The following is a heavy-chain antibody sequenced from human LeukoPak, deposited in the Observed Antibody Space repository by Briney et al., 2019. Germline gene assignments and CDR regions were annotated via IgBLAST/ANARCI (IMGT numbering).Heavy chain of an antibody. CDR1: GYSISSGYY. J-gene: IGHJ4*02. CDR2: IYHSGST. D-gene: IGHD2/OR15-2a*01. V-gene: IGHV4-38-2*02. CDR3: ARHENIIMVPTAHAFDY. Sequence: PSETLSLTCTVSGYSISSGYYWGWIRQPPGKGLEWIGSIYHSGSTYYNPSLKSRASISVDTSKNRFSLNVNSVTAADTAVYFCARHENIIMVPTAHAFDYWGQGALVTVSS.